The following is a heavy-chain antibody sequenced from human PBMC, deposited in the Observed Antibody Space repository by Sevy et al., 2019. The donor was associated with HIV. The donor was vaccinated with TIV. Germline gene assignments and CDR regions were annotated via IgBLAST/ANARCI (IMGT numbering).Heavy chain of an antibody. V-gene: IGHV3-74*01. J-gene: IGHJ4*02. CDR2: ISSDGSIT. D-gene: IGHD5-18*01. CDR3: AMVRGYSYGEFDY. Sequence: GGSLRLSCAASGFTFSNYWMHWVRQAPEKGLMWVSRISSDGSITNYTDSVKGRFTISRDNAKNTLYLQMNSLRVEDTAVYYCAMVRGYSYGEFDYWGQGTLVTVSS. CDR1: GFTFSNYW.